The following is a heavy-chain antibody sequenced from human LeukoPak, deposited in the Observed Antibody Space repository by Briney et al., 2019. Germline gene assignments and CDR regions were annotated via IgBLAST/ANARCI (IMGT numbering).Heavy chain of an antibody. CDR1: GYSFTSYW. CDR3: ARTYSSSEPWFDP. V-gene: IGHV5-51*01. D-gene: IGHD6-13*01. Sequence: KTGESLKISCKGSGYSFTSYWIGWVRQMPGKGLEWMGIIYPGDSDTRYRPSFEGQVTISADKSINTAYLQWSSLKASDTAMYYCARTYSSSEPWFDPWGQGTLVTVSS. J-gene: IGHJ5*02. CDR2: IYPGDSDT.